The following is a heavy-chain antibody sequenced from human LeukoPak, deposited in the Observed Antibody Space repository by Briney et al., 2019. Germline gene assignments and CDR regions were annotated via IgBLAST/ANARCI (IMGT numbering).Heavy chain of an antibody. D-gene: IGHD1-26*01. J-gene: IGHJ4*02. CDR1: GVSISSSSYY. CDR3: ARESPIVGANGD. V-gene: IGHV4-39*07. CDR2: IYYSGST. Sequence: PSETLSLTCTVSGVSISSSSYYWGWIRQPPGKGLEWIGSIYYSGSTYYNPSLKSRVTISVDTSKNQFSLKLSSVTAADTAVYYRARESPIVGANGDWGQGTLVTVSS.